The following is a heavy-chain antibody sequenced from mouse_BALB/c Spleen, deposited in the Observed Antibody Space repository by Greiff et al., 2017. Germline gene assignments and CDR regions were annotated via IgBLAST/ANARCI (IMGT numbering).Heavy chain of an antibody. V-gene: IGHV14-3*02. CDR1: GFNIKDTY. CDR3: ARDNYDQSLYYYAMDY. CDR2: IDPANGNT. D-gene: IGHD2-12*01. Sequence: EVQLQQSGAELVKPGASVKLSCTASGFNIKDTYMHWVKQRPEQGLEWIGRIDPANGNTKYDPKFQGKATITADTSSNTAYLQLSSLTSEDTAVYYCARDNYDQSLYYYAMDYWGQGTSVTVSS. J-gene: IGHJ4*01.